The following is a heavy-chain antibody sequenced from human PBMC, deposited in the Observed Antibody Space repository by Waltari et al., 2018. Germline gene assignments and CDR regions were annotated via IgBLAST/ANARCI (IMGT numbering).Heavy chain of an antibody. V-gene: IGHV1-69*05. CDR2: IIPIFGTA. J-gene: IGHJ4*02. CDR1: GGTFSSYA. CDR3: ARGSYDILTGYYPFDY. D-gene: IGHD3-9*01. Sequence: QVQLVQSGAEVKKPGSSVKVSCKASGGTFSSYAISWVRQAPGQGLEWMGGIIPIFGTANYAQKFQGRVTITTDESTSTAYMELSSLRSEDTAVYYCARGSYDILTGYYPFDYWGQGTLVTVSS.